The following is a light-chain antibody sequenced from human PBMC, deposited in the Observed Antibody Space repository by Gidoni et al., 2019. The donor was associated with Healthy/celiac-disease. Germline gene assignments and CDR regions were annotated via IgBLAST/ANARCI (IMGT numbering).Light chain of an antibody. J-gene: IGKJ2*01. CDR1: QSISSY. V-gene: IGKV1-39*01. CDR2: AAS. CDR3: QQSYSTPRT. Sequence: IQMTQSPSSPAASVGDRVTITCRASQSISSYLNWYQQKPGKAPKLLIYAASSLESGVPSRFSGSGSGTDFTLTISSLQPEDFATYYCQQSYSTPRTFGQGTKLEIK.